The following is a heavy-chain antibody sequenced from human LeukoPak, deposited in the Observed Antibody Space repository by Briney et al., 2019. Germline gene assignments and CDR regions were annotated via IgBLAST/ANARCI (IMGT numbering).Heavy chain of an antibody. Sequence: GASVKVSCKASGYTFISYDIAWLRQATGQGLEWMGYMNPKSGNTDYVQNFQGRVTMTRDTSITTAYMELSGLRSEDTAVYYCARKIASTRLGVRYYYMDVWGEGTTVTISS. V-gene: IGHV1-8*01. CDR2: MNPKSGNT. CDR3: ARKIASTRLGVRYYYMDV. CDR1: GYTFISYD. J-gene: IGHJ6*03. D-gene: IGHD2-2*01.